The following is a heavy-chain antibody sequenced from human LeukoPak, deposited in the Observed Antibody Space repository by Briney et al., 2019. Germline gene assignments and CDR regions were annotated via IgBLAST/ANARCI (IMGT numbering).Heavy chain of an antibody. CDR3: AKGSPPGYCSSTSCYASHYYGMDV. CDR1: GFTFDDYA. CDR2: ISGDGGST. J-gene: IGHJ6*02. Sequence: GGSLRLSCAASGFTFDDYAMHWVRQAPGKGLEWVSLISGDGGSTYYADSVKGRFTISRDNSKNSLYLQMNSLRTEGTALYYCAKGSPPGYCSSTSCYASHYYGMDVWGQGTTVTVSS. D-gene: IGHD2-2*01. V-gene: IGHV3-43*02.